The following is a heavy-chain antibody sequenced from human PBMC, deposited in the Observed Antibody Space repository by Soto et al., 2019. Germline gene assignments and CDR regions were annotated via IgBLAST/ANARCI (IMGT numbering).Heavy chain of an antibody. CDR3: ATWGYHGAGSRGGWFDN. CDR1: GSTLSSYA. Sequence: QVHLVQSGAEVKKPGSSVKVSCQASGSTLSSYAINWVRQAPGQGLEWMGGINPRSGTTKSAQTFQGRVTISAGTFTNPAYMDPGSRRSDDKAVYYCATWGYHGAGSRGGWFDNWGQGTLVTVSS. D-gene: IGHD3-10*01. CDR2: INPRSGTT. V-gene: IGHV1-69*06. J-gene: IGHJ4*02.